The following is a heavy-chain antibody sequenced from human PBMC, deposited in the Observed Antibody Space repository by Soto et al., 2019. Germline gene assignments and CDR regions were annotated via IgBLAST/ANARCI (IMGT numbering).Heavy chain of an antibody. CDR1: GYTFSNYG. V-gene: IGHV1-18*01. D-gene: IGHD2-2*01. CDR3: ARGGQFQLLPDAFDL. CDR2: ISAFDGNT. Sequence: QVQLVQSGGEVKKPGASVRVSCKASGYTFSNYGVSWVRQAPGQGLEWMGWISAFDGNTNYTEKFQDRVTMTTDTSTGTAYMELMSLRSDDTALYFCARGGQFQLLPDAFDLWGQGTMVTVSS. J-gene: IGHJ3*01.